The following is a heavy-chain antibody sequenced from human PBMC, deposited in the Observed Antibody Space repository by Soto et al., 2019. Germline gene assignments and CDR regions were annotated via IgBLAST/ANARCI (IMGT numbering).Heavy chain of an antibody. CDR2: IIPIFGTA. V-gene: IGHV1-69*13. Sequence: GASVKVSCKASGGTFRSYAISWVRQAPGQGLEWMGGIIPIFGTANYAQKFQGRVTITADESTSTAYMELSSLRSEDTAVYYCARDKGDTAMGNFDYWGQGTLVTVSS. CDR1: GGTFRSYA. J-gene: IGHJ4*02. CDR3: ARDKGDTAMGNFDY. D-gene: IGHD5-18*01.